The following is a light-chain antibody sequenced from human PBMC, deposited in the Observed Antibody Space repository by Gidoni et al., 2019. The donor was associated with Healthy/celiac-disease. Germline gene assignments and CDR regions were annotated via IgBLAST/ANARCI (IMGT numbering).Light chain of an antibody. CDR3: CSYAGSYTFEV. J-gene: IGLJ3*02. CDR2: DVS. V-gene: IGLV2-11*01. Sequence: QSALTQPRPVSGSPGPSFTISCTGTSSAVGGYNYVSWYQQHPGKTPKLMIYDVSKRPSGVPDRFSGSKSGNTASLTISGLQAEDEADYYCCSYAGSYTFEVFGGGTKLTVL. CDR1: SSAVGGYNY.